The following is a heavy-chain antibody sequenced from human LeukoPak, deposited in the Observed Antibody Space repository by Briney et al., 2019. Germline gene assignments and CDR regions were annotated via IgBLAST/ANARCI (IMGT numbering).Heavy chain of an antibody. CDR3: AKDRGSYSTTADS. Sequence: GGSLRLSCAASGFTFSDYGIHWVRQAPGKGLEWVAVIWYDGTNKYYGDSVKGQFTISRDNSKNTLYLQMNSLRAEDTAVYYCAKDRGSYSTTADSWGQGTLVTVSS. D-gene: IGHD1-26*01. CDR2: IWYDGTNK. V-gene: IGHV3-33*06. CDR1: GFTFSDYG. J-gene: IGHJ5*01.